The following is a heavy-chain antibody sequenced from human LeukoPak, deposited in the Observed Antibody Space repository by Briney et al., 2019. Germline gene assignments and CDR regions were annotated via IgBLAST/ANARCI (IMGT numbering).Heavy chain of an antibody. Sequence: PSETLSLTCTVSGDSINSYYWSWIRQGKGLEWIGYIYYTVSTNYNPSLKSRVTISVDTSKTYFSLKVTSLTAADTAVYYCARFMVRGVHRAFDIWGQGTMVTVSS. CDR2: IYYTVST. V-gene: IGHV4-59*01. D-gene: IGHD3-10*01. J-gene: IGHJ3*02. CDR3: ARFMVRGVHRAFDI. CDR1: GDSINSYY.